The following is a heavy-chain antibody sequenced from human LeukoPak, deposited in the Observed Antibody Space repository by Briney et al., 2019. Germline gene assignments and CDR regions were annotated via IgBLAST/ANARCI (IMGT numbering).Heavy chain of an antibody. Sequence: GASVKVSCKASGYTFTSYYMHWVRQAPGQGLEWMGWINPNSGGTNYAQKFQGRVTMTRDTSISTAYMELSRLRSDDTAVYYCARDYGRENPYYYMDVWGKGTTVTVSS. CDR3: ARDYGRENPYYYMDV. J-gene: IGHJ6*03. CDR1: GYTFTSYY. D-gene: IGHD1-26*01. CDR2: INPNSGGT. V-gene: IGHV1-2*02.